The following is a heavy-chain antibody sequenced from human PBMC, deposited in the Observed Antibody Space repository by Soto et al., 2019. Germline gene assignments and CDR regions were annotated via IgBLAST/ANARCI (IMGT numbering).Heavy chain of an antibody. CDR3: ANQYSSGWYYFDY. Sequence: TSETLSLTCAVYGGSFSGYYWSWIRQPPGKGLEWIGEINHSGSTNYNPSLKSRVTISVDTSKSQFSLKLSSVTAADTAVYYCANQYSSGWYYFDYWGQGTLVTVSS. CDR1: GGSFSGYY. D-gene: IGHD6-19*01. V-gene: IGHV4-34*01. J-gene: IGHJ4*02. CDR2: INHSGST.